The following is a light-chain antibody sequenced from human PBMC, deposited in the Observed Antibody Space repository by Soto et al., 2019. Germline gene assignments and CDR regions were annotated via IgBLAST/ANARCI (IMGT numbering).Light chain of an antibody. CDR1: QSISSW. CDR3: QQYDSYAWT. V-gene: IGKV1-5*01. Sequence: DIQMTQSPSILSASVGDRVTITCRASQSISSWLAWYQQKPGKAPKLLIYDASSWESGVPSRFSGIGSGTEFTLTITSLQPDDFATYYCQQYDSYAWTFGQGTKVDIK. CDR2: DAS. J-gene: IGKJ1*01.